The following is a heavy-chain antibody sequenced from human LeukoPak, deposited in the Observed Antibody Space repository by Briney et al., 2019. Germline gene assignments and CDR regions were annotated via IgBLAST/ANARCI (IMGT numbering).Heavy chain of an antibody. D-gene: IGHD3-22*01. CDR2: IYYSGST. CDR3: ARAPYYYDSSGRYYYGMDV. Sequence: PSETLSLTCTVSGGSISSYYWSWIRQPPGKGLEWIGYIYYSGSTNYNPSLKSRVTISVDTSKNQFSLKLSSVTAADTAVYYCARAPYYYDSSGRYYYGMDVWGQGTTVTVSS. CDR1: GGSISSYY. V-gene: IGHV4-59*01. J-gene: IGHJ6*02.